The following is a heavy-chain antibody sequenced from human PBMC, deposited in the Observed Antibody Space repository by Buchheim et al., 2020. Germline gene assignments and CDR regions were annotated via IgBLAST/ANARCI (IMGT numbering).Heavy chain of an antibody. CDR3: AKQVGYCDSNNCSLPY. D-gene: IGHD2-2*01. V-gene: IGHV3-23*01. CDR1: GFTFSSYA. Sequence: EVQLLESGGGLVQPGGSLRLSCAASGFTFSSYAMTWVRQAPGKGPVWVSSISEGGASSYYADSVKGRFTISRDNSKNTLFLQMNSLGAEDTAVYYCAKQVGYCDSNNCSLPYWGQGTL. CDR2: ISEGGASS. J-gene: IGHJ4*02.